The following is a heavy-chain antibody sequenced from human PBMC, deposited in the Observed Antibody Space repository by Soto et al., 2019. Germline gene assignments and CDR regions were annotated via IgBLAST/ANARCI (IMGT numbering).Heavy chain of an antibody. Sequence: VASVKVSCKASGGTFSSYAISWVRQAPGQGLEWMGGIIPIFGTANYAQKFQGRVTITADESTSTAYMELSSLRSEDTAVYYCARGPSLRNYYYYGMDVWGQGTTVTVSS. CDR2: IIPIFGTA. CDR1: GGTFSSYA. CDR3: ARGPSLRNYYYYGMDV. D-gene: IGHD3-16*01. V-gene: IGHV1-69*13. J-gene: IGHJ6*02.